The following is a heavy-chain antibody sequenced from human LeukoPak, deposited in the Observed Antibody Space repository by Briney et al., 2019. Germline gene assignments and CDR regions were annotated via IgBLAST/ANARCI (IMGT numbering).Heavy chain of an antibody. D-gene: IGHD6-19*01. CDR1: GFTFSSYS. V-gene: IGHV3-48*01. CDR3: ARVPLFQYSSGWYLDY. Sequence: PGGSLRLSCAASGFTFSSYSMNWVRQAPGKGLEWVSYISSSSSTIYYADSVKGRFTISRDNAKNSLYLQMNSLRAEDTAVYYCARVPLFQYSSGWYLDYWGQGTLVTVSS. CDR2: ISSSSSTI. J-gene: IGHJ4*02.